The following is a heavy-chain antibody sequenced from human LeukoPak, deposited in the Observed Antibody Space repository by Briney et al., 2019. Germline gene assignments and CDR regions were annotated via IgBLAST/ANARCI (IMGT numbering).Heavy chain of an antibody. V-gene: IGHV4-61*01. D-gene: IGHD1-26*01. CDR1: GCSVSSGSYY. J-gene: IGHJ4*02. CDR3: ARVRVGATFDD. CDR2: IYYSGGT. Sequence: SETLSLTCTVSGCSVSSGSYYWHWIRQPPGKVLEGIGYIYYSGGTNYNPSLKSRVTISVDTSKNQFSLNLTSVTAADTAVYSCARVRVGATFDDWGQGTLVTVSS.